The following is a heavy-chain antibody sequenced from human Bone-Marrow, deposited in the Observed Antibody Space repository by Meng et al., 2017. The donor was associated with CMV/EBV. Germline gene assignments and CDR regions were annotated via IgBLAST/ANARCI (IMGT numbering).Heavy chain of an antibody. D-gene: IGHD4-17*01. CDR2: MYWNDDK. CDR3: AHRRKTVCYFDY. J-gene: IGHJ4*02. Sequence: QITLKESGPTLVKPTPTPTLTCTFSGFSLSTSGVGVGWIRQPPGKALEWLAVMYWNDDKRYSPSLKSRRTITKDTSKNQVVLTMTNMDPVDTATYYCAHRRKTVCYFDYWGQGTLVTVSS. CDR1: GFSLSTSGVG. V-gene: IGHV2-5*01.